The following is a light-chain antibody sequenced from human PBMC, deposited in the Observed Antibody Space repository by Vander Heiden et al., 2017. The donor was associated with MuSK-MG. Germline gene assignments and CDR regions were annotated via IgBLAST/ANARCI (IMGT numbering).Light chain of an antibody. CDR1: QSIKSN. V-gene: IGKV3-15*01. CDR3: QQYDQWPLA. Sequence: DIVMTQSPATLSVSSGEGATPPCTASQSIKSNLAWFQQKAGQAPRLVMYGASTRATGIPGRFSGSQSGTEFTLTISSLQSEDLAVYYCQQYDQWPLAFGQGTKVEI. J-gene: IGKJ1*01. CDR2: GAS.